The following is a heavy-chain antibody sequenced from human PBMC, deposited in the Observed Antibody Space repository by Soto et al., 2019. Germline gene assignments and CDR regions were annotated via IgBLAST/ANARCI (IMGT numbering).Heavy chain of an antibody. V-gene: IGHV2-26*01. Sequence: SGPTLVNPTETLTLTCTVSGFSLSNARMGVSWIRQPPGKALEWLAHIFSNDEKSYSTSLKSRLTISKDTSKSQVVLTMTNMDPVDTATYSCARIKVDGKYGMDVWGQGTTVTVSS. CDR3: ARIKVDGKYGMDV. CDR1: GFSLSNARMG. J-gene: IGHJ6*02. D-gene: IGHD6-19*01. CDR2: IFSNDEK.